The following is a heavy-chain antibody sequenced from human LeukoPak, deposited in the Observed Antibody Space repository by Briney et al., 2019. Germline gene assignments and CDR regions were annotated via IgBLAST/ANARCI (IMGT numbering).Heavy chain of an antibody. Sequence: GGSLRLSCAASGFTFSSYGMHWVRQAPGKGLEWVAVIWYDGSNKYYADSVKGRFTISRDNSKNTLYLQMNSLRAEDTAVYYCAKDISRGGGMDVWGQGTTVTVSS. CDR2: IWYDGSNK. J-gene: IGHJ6*02. CDR1: GFTFSSYG. V-gene: IGHV3-33*06. CDR3: AKDISRGGGMDV.